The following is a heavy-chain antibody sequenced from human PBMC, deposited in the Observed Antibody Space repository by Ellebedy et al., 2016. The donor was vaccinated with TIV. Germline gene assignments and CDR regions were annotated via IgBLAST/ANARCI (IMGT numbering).Heavy chain of an antibody. J-gene: IGHJ3*02. Sequence: PGGSLRLSCKGSGYTFTPNWLGWVPQMPGRGLEWMGIIYPGDSDTSYSPSFQGQVTISADKSISTAYLQWSSLKASDTAMYHCARLLGWYESDIWGQGTMVTVSS. D-gene: IGHD6-19*01. CDR2: IYPGDSDT. V-gene: IGHV5-51*01. CDR1: GYTFTPNW. CDR3: ARLLGWYESDI.